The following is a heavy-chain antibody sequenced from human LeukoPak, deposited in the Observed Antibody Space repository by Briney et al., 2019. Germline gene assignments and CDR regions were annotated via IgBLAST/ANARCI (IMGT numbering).Heavy chain of an antibody. D-gene: IGHD2-2*02. Sequence: ASVKVSCKASGYTFTSYGISWVRQAPGQGLEWMGWISAYNGNTNYAQKLQGRVTMTTDTSTSTAYMELRSLRSDDTAVYYCARGGRGTVVVPAAITRPDYWGQGTLVTVSS. CDR1: GYTFTSYG. J-gene: IGHJ4*02. CDR3: ARGGRGTVVVPAAITRPDY. CDR2: ISAYNGNT. V-gene: IGHV1-18*01.